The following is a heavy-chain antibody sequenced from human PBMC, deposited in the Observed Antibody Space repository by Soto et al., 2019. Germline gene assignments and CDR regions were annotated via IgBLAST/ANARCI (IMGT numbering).Heavy chain of an antibody. V-gene: IGHV3-23*01. Sequence: GGSLRLSCAASGFTFSRYAMSWVGQGPGKGLEWVSAISGSGGSTYYADSVKGRFTISRDNSKNTLYLQMNSLRAEDTAVYYCSRDLGDANNRHALDFWGQGTLVTVSS. CDR1: GFTFSRYA. J-gene: IGHJ4*01. CDR3: SRDLGDANNRHALDF. CDR2: ISGSGGST. D-gene: IGHD3-16*01.